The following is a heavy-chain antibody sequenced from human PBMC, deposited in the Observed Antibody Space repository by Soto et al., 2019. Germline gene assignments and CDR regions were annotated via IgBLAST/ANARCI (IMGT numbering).Heavy chain of an antibody. V-gene: IGHV4-39*01. J-gene: IGHJ4*02. CDR3: ARITGRHLDY. Sequence: PSETLSLTCTVSSGSISVTNVFWGWVRQPPGKGLERIGNVDYSGTAYFSPSLATRVTFHVDTSKNQFSLTLYSVTAADTAVYYCARITGRHLDYWGQGILVTV. D-gene: IGHD1-20*01. CDR2: VDYSGTA. CDR1: SGSISVTNVF.